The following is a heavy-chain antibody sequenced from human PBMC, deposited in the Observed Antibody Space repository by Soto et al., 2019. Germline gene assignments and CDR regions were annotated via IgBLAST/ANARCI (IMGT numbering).Heavy chain of an antibody. CDR3: AKDAVYNDGLCRMDH. CDR1: GVPHNNFA. Sequence: PGGSIRLSCTASGVPHNNFAMMWVRQDPGKGLECVAGIYGSGGGIQYADSVKGRFTISRDNSRSTVYLQMNDLRADDTALYYCAKDAVYNDGLCRMDHWGQGTQVTVSS. CDR2: IYGSGGGI. J-gene: IGHJ4*02. D-gene: IGHD1-1*01. V-gene: IGHV3-23*05.